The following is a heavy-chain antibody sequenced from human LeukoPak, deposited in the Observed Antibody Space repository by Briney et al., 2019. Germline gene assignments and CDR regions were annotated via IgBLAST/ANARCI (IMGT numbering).Heavy chain of an antibody. CDR3: AKDGVILAPGVYWYMDV. J-gene: IGHJ6*03. V-gene: IGHV3-21*01. CDR2: ISSSSSYI. Sequence: GGSLRLSCVVSGFTFRSYSMNWVRQAPGKGLEWVSSISSSSSYIYYADSVKGRFTISRDNAKNSLYLQMNSLTAEDTAVFYCAKDGVILAPGVYWYMDVWGRGTTVTVSS. D-gene: IGHD3-16*02. CDR1: GFTFRSYS.